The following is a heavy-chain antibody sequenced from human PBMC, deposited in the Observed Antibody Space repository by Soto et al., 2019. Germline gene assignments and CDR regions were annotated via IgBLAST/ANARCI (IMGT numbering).Heavy chain of an antibody. CDR2: MSERSGPP. CDR1: GFNFRKFA. D-gene: IGHD4-17*01. Sequence: ELQLVESGGGLVQPGGSLRLSCAASGFNFRKFAMSWVRQAPGKGLEWVSGMSERSGPPLYADSVKGRFTISRDNSKSTLYLEINNLRPEDTAVYYCAKDQDNTDYYWIFDLWGRGTPVTVSS. V-gene: IGHV3-23*04. CDR3: AKDQDNTDYYWIFDL. J-gene: IGHJ2*01.